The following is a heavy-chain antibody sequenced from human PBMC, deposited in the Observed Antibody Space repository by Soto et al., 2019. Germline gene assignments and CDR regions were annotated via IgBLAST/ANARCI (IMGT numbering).Heavy chain of an antibody. V-gene: IGHV1-58*02. J-gene: IGHJ6*01. CDR1: GFTFTSSA. D-gene: IGHD5-12*01. Sequence: ASVKVSCKASGFTFTSSAMQWVRQARGQRLEWIGWIVVGSGNTNHAQKFQERVTITRDMSTSTAYMELSSLRSEDTAVYYCAATLGYSGYIDAYCYHYVWGQGTTDTGSS. CDR2: IVVGSGNT. CDR3: AATLGYSGYIDAYCYHYV.